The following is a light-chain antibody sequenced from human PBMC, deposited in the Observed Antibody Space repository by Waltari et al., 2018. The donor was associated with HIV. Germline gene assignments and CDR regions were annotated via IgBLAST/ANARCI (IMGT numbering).Light chain of an antibody. CDR2: KNN. Sequence: QSVLTQPPSASGTPGQRVTISCSGSSSNLGSTTVNWYQQLPGTAPKLLIYKNNQRPSGVPDRFSGSKAGTSASLAISGLQSEDEADYYCAAWDDSLNGRVFGGGTKLTVL. CDR3: AAWDDSLNGRV. CDR1: SSNLGSTT. J-gene: IGLJ3*02. V-gene: IGLV1-44*01.